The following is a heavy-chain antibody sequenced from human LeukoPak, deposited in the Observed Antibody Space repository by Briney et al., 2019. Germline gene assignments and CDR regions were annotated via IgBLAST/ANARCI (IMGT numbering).Heavy chain of an antibody. V-gene: IGHV3-74*01. D-gene: IGHD2-21*02. Sequence: GGSLRLSCAASGFTFSTCAMGWVRQAPGKGLVWVSCINPDGSWTLHADSVKGRFAISRDYARNTLYLQMNSLGVEDTAMYYCARYEQRPGVTASDPWSQGTLVTVSS. CDR1: GFTFSTCA. CDR2: INPDGSWT. CDR3: ARYEQRPGVTASDP. J-gene: IGHJ5*02.